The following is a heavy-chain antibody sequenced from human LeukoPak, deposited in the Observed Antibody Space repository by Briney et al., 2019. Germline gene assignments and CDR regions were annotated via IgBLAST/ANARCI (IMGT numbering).Heavy chain of an antibody. Sequence: ASVKVSCKSSGYAFTTFGIMWVRQAPGQGLEWMGWISTSKTYTRYAQKVQGRATLTTDHATSTAHLELTSLTSDDTAVYFCARASDTSWPFDFWGQGTQVTVSS. V-gene: IGHV1-18*01. D-gene: IGHD2-2*01. CDR1: GYAFTTFG. CDR3: ARASDTSWPFDF. J-gene: IGHJ4*02. CDR2: ISTSKTYT.